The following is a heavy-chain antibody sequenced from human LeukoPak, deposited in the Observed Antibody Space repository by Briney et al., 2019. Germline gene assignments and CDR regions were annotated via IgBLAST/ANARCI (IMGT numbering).Heavy chain of an antibody. CDR1: GLTFSSYA. D-gene: IGHD5-18*01. CDR3: ATRGYSYGFGMDY. Sequence: PGGSLRLSCAASGLTFSSYAMSWVRQAPGKGLEWVSAISGSGGSTYYADSVKGRFTISRDNSKNTLYLQMNSLRAEDTAVYYCATRGYSYGFGMDYWGQGTLVTVSS. CDR2: ISGSGGST. V-gene: IGHV3-23*01. J-gene: IGHJ4*02.